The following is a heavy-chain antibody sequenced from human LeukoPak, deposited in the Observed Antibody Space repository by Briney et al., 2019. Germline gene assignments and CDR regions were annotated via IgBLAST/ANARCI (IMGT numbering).Heavy chain of an antibody. D-gene: IGHD3-22*01. J-gene: IGHJ3*02. CDR2: ISAYNGNT. V-gene: IGHV1-18*01. CDR1: GYTFTSYG. Sequence: GASVKVSCKASGYTFTSYGISWVRQAPGQGLEWMGWISAYNGNTNYAQKLQGRVTMTTDTSTSTAYMELRSLRSDDTAVYYCARGEDYYDSSGYQPSAIWGAFDIRGQGTMVTVSS. CDR3: ARGEDYYDSSGYQPSAIWGAFDI.